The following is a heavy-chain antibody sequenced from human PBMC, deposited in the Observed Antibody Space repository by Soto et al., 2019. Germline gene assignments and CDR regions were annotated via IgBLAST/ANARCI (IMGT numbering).Heavy chain of an antibody. CDR1: GFTFSNHA. Sequence: EVQLLESGGRLVQPGGSLRLACAASGFTFSNHAMSWVRQAPGKGPEWVSLISDSGYDTYYADSVKGRFTISRDNSKNTVYLEMNNLRGEDTAVYYCADRGDGMDVWGQGTTVTVSS. CDR3: ADRGDGMDV. CDR2: ISDSGYDT. D-gene: IGHD3-10*01. V-gene: IGHV3-23*01. J-gene: IGHJ6*02.